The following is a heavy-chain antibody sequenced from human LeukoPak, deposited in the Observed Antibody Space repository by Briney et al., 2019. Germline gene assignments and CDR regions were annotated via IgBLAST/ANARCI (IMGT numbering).Heavy chain of an antibody. Sequence: GASVKVSCKASGYSFTSHYMHWVRQAPGQGLGWMGGIIPLFGTPDYAQKFQDRLTITADKSTSTAYMELSSLRSEDTAVYYCASATLRCSGGSCYEMDVWGKGTTVTVSS. CDR3: ASATLRCSGGSCYEMDV. CDR2: IIPLFGTP. V-gene: IGHV1-69*06. D-gene: IGHD2-15*01. J-gene: IGHJ6*04. CDR1: GYSFTSHY.